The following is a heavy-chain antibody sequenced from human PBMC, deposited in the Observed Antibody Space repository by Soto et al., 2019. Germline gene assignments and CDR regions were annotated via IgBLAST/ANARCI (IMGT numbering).Heavy chain of an antibody. J-gene: IGHJ6*02. D-gene: IGHD1-26*01. CDR2: ISGGGTST. CDR3: AKWGGYYPYYYEMDV. V-gene: IGHV3-23*01. Sequence: GGSLRLSCAVSGFSFGGYAMSWVRQAPGKGLGWVSGISGGGTSTYYADSVKGRFTISRDSSMVYLQMNSLRAGDTAVYYCAKWGGYYPYYYEMDVWGQGTTVTVSS. CDR1: GFSFGGYA.